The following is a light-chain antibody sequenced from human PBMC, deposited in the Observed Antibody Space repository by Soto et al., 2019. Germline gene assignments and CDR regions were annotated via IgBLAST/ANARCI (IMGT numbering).Light chain of an antibody. V-gene: IGKV1-33*01. CDR1: RDISLN. CDR2: DAS. CDR3: QQYDNLTPYT. J-gene: IGKJ2*01. Sequence: DIQMTLSPSSLSASLGDRVTITCQASRDISLNLNWYQQKPGKPPKLIVYDASNLQTGVPSRFSGSGSGTHFSFTLSSLQPEDIATYYCQQYDNLTPYTFGQGTTLEIK.